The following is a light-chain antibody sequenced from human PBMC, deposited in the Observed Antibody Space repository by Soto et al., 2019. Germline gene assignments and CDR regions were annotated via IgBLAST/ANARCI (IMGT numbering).Light chain of an antibody. V-gene: IGKV3-20*01. J-gene: IGKJ2*01. CDR2: GAS. Sequence: EIVLTQSPGTLSLSPGERATLSCMASQSVSSSYLAWYQQKPGQAPRLLIYGASSRATSIPDRFSGSGSGTGFTLTISRLEPEEFAVYYCQQYGSSPYTFGQGTKLEIK. CDR3: QQYGSSPYT. CDR1: QSVSSSY.